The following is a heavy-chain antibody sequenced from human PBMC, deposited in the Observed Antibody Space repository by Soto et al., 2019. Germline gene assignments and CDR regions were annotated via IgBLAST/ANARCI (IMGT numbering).Heavy chain of an antibody. V-gene: IGHV3-48*01. Sequence: GGALRLSCAASGFTFSSYSMNWVRPAPGKGLEWVSYISSSSSTIYYADSVKGRFTISRDNSKNTLYLQMNSLRAEDTAVYYCAKDSANVAVALFDYWGQGTLVTVSS. CDR2: ISSSSSTI. D-gene: IGHD6-19*01. J-gene: IGHJ4*02. CDR1: GFTFSSYS. CDR3: AKDSANVAVALFDY.